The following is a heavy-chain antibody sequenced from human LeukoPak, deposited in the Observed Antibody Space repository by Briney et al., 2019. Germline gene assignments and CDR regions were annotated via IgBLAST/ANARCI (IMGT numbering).Heavy chain of an antibody. D-gene: IGHD3-10*01. J-gene: IGHJ5*02. CDR3: AKVPSGYYYGSYFWFDP. V-gene: IGHV3-30*18. CDR2: ISYDGDNK. CDR1: GFTFNSYV. Sequence: GGSLRLSCAPSGFTFNSYVMHWVRQAPGKGLEWVAIISYDGDNKHYADSVKGRFTISRDNSRTTLYLQMNSLRAEDTAVYYCAKVPSGYYYGSYFWFDPWGQGTLVTVSS.